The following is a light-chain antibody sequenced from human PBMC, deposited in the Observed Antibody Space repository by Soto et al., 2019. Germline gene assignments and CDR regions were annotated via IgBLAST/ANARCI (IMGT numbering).Light chain of an antibody. V-gene: IGLV1-40*01. Sequence: QSVLTQPPSVSGAPGQRVTISCTGSSSNIGAGYDVHWYQQLPGTAPKLLIYTNSNRPSGVPDRFSGSKSGTSASLAITGLQAEDEADYYCQSYDSSLSAVVFGGVTKLTVL. CDR1: SSNIGAGYD. CDR2: TNS. J-gene: IGLJ2*01. CDR3: QSYDSSLSAVV.